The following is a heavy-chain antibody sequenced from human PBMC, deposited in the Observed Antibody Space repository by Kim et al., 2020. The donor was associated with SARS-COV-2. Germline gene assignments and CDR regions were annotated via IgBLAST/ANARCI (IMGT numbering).Heavy chain of an antibody. CDR1: GGSVRSSSYY. D-gene: IGHD3-10*01. V-gene: IGHV4-39*07. CDR3: ARDDRDISPLSGDFDC. CDR2: IYYSGST. Sequence: SETLSLTCTVSGGSVRSSSYYWGWIRQPPGKGLEWIGSIYYSGSTYYNPSLKSRVTISIATSKNQFSLHLNSVTAADTAVYYCARDDRDISPLSGDFDCWGQGTLVTVSS. J-gene: IGHJ4*02.